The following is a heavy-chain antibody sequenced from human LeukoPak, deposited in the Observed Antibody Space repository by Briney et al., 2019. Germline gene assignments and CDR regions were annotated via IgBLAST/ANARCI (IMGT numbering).Heavy chain of an antibody. V-gene: IGHV1-2*02. Sequence: ASVKVSCKASGYTFTGYYMHWVRQAPGQGLEWMGWINPNSGGTNYAQKLQGRVTMTTDTSTSTAYMELRSLRSDDTAVYYCARAIITIFGVVQPYMDVWGKGTTVTVSS. D-gene: IGHD3-3*01. CDR1: GYTFTGYY. CDR3: ARAIITIFGVVQPYMDV. CDR2: INPNSGGT. J-gene: IGHJ6*03.